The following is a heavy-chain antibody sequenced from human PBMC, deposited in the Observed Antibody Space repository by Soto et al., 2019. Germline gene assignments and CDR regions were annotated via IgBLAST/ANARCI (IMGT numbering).Heavy chain of an antibody. CDR2: IRNDGSDK. V-gene: IGHV3-33*01. J-gene: IGHJ3*02. Sequence: GGSLRLSCAASGFIFSPYGIHWVRQAPGKGLEWVALIRNDGSDKYYAESVTGRFTISRDNSKNTVYLQMNSLRAEDTALYFCARAPRMAPFDIWGQGTMVTVSS. CDR1: GFIFSPYG. CDR3: ARAPRMAPFDI.